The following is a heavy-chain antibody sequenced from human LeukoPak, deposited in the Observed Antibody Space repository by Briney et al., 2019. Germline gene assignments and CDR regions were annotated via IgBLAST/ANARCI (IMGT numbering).Heavy chain of an antibody. J-gene: IGHJ6*03. CDR2: ISSSSDYI. V-gene: IGHV3-21*01. CDR1: EFTFSSYN. Sequence: GGSLRLCCAASEFTFSSYNMNWVRQAPGKGLEWVSSISSSSDYIYYGDSVKGRFTISRDDAKNSLFLQMNSLRAEDTATYYCASGDFGDYYYFYMDVWGKGTTVTVSS. D-gene: IGHD2/OR15-2a*01. CDR3: ASGDFGDYYYFYMDV.